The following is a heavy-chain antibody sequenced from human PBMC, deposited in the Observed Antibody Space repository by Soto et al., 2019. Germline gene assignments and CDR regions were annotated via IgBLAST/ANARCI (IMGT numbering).Heavy chain of an antibody. CDR3: ARDLSAVKRFESFKYYIMDV. D-gene: IGHD3-3*01. CDR2: IIPIFATP. V-gene: IGHV1-69*06. Sequence: QVQLMQSGAEVRKPGSSVTVSCKASGGTFSSNPISWVRQAPGQGLEWMGGIIPIFATPHYARRFLDRVTLTADSSTNRAYMELTGLTSEDTAIYYCARDLSAVKRFESFKYYIMDVWGQGTTVTVS. J-gene: IGHJ6*02. CDR1: GGTFSSNP.